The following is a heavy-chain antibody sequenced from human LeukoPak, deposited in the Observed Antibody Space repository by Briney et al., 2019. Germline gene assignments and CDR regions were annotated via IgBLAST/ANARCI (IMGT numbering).Heavy chain of an antibody. CDR3: ARVRIAAAGTSGMDV. CDR2: IYHSGST. CDR1: GGSISSYNW. J-gene: IGHJ6*02. V-gene: IGHV4-4*02. Sequence: PSETLSLTCVVSGGSISSYNWWSWVRQPPGKGLEWIGEIYHSGSTNYNPSLKSRVTISVDKSKNQFSLKLSSVTAADTAVYYCARVRIAAAGTSGMDVWGQGTTVTVSS. D-gene: IGHD6-13*01.